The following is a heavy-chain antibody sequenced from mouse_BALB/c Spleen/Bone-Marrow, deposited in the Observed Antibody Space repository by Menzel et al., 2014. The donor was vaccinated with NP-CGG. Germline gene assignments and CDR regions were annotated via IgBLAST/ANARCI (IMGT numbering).Heavy chain of an antibody. J-gene: IGHJ2*01. CDR3: ARERYYGNGRIFEY. CDR1: GFTFSSYG. D-gene: IGHD1-1*01. V-gene: IGHV5-6-3*01. Sequence: EVKLQESGGGLVQPGGSLKLSCAASGFTFSSYGMSWVRQTPDKRLELVATINSNGGSTYYPDSVKGRFTISRDNAKNTRHLQMSSLKSEDTAMYYCARERYYGNGRIFEYWGQGTTLTVSS. CDR2: INSNGGST.